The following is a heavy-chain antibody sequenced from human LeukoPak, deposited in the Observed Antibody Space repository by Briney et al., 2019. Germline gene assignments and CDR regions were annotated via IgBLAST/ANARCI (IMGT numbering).Heavy chain of an antibody. CDR2: INTDGTTT. J-gene: IGHJ4*02. V-gene: IGHV3-74*01. CDR3: ARGVDYYENSGTIDY. CDR1: GFTFSTYW. D-gene: IGHD3-22*01. Sequence: PGGSLRLSCAVSGFTFSTYWMHWVRQAPGKGLVWVSRINTDGTTTTYADSVKGRFTISRDNSKNTLYLQMNSLRAEDTAVYYCARGVDYYENSGTIDYWGQGTLVTVSS.